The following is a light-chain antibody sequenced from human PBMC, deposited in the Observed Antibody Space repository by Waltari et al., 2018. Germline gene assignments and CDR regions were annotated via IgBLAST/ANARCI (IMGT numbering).Light chain of an antibody. CDR2: DID. Sequence: QSVVTQPPSASGAPGPRVTISCSGTSSNAGRNPIMWYQQLPGTAPKVVMYDIDRRPSGVPDRFSGSRSGTTASLTISGLQSEDEADYYCSVWDDSLSGPVFGGGTKLTVL. J-gene: IGLJ2*01. CDR1: SSNAGRNP. V-gene: IGLV1-44*01. CDR3: SVWDDSLSGPV.